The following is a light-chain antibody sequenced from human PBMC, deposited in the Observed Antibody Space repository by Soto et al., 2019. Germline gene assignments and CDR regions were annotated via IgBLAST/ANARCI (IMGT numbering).Light chain of an antibody. CDR2: GTS. Sequence: EFVLTQPPDPLSLAXXEIAIVSCRDSQSVSSTYLAWYQQQPGQAPRLLMSGTSNRATGTPDRFSGSGSGTDLTLTISRLEPEDFAVYYCQQDGRPPITVGQGRRLEIK. V-gene: IGKV3-20*01. CDR1: QSVSSTY. CDR3: QQDGRPPIT. J-gene: IGKJ5*01.